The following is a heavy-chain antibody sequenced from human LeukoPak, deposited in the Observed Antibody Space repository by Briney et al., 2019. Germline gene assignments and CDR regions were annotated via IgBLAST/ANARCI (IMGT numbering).Heavy chain of an antibody. D-gene: IGHD2-2*01. V-gene: IGHV3-30*02. J-gene: IGHJ5*02. Sequence: GGSLRLSCAASGFTFSSYGMHWVRQAPGKGLEWVAFIRYDGSNKYYADSVKGRFTISRDNSKNTLYLQMNSLRAEDTAVYYCASQVGSTGWAWFDPWGQGTLVTVSS. CDR2: IRYDGSNK. CDR3: ASQVGSTGWAWFDP. CDR1: GFTFSSYG.